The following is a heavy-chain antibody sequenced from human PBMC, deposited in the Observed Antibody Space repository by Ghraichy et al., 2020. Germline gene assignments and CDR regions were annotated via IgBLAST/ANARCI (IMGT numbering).Heavy chain of an antibody. CDR3: AKVAVAGTGY. V-gene: IGHV3-23*01. CDR2: INASGRST. D-gene: IGHD6-19*01. J-gene: IGHJ4*02. CDR1: GFTFSSYA. Sequence: GGSLRLSCAASGFTFSSYAMSWVRQAPGKGLEWVSGINASGRSTYYADSVKGRFTISRDNSKNTLYLQMNTLRAEDTAVYYCAKVAVAGTGYWGQGTLVTVSS.